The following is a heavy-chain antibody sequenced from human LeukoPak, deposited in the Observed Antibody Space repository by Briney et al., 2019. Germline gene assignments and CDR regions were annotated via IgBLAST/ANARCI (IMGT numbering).Heavy chain of an antibody. J-gene: IGHJ4*02. Sequence: SVKVSCKASGGTFSRYAISWVRQAPGQGPEWMGGIIPMFGIANYAQKFQGRVTITADESTSTAYMELSSLRSEDTAVYYCARDRPYTGGWRGFDYWGQGTLVTVSS. CDR2: IIPMFGIA. CDR3: ARDRPYTGGWRGFDY. V-gene: IGHV1-69*13. D-gene: IGHD6-19*01. CDR1: GGTFSRYA.